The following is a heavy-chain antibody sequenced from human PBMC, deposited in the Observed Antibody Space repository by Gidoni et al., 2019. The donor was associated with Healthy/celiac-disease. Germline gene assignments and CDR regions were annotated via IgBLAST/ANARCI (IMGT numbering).Heavy chain of an antibody. J-gene: IGHJ1*01. CDR3: TTEYLEQWLLTFGH. Sequence: VESGGSLRLSCAASVFSFSNAWMSWVRQAPGKGLEWVGRIKSKTDGGTTDYAAPVKGRFTISRDDSKNTLYLQMNSLKTEDTAVYYCTTEYLEQWLLTFGHWGQGTLVTVSS. D-gene: IGHD6-19*01. CDR2: IKSKTDGGTT. V-gene: IGHV3-15*01. CDR1: VFSFSNAW.